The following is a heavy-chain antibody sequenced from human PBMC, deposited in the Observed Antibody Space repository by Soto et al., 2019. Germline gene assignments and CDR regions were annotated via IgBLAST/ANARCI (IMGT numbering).Heavy chain of an antibody. D-gene: IGHD6-13*01. J-gene: IGHJ5*02. CDR1: GGSISSSSYY. CDR2: IYYSGST. CDR3: ARPAAAGMGRYWFDP. Sequence: QLQLQESGPGLVKPSETLSLTCTVSGGSISSSSYYWGWIRQPPGKGLEWIGSIYYSGSTYYNPSLKSRVTISVDTSKNQFSLKLSSVTAADTAVYYCARPAAAGMGRYWFDPWGQGTLVTVSS. V-gene: IGHV4-39*01.